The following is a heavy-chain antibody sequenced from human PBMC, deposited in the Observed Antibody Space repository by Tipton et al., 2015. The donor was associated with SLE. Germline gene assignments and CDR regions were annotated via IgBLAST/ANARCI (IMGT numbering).Heavy chain of an antibody. D-gene: IGHD2-15*01. Sequence: TLSLTCAVYGGSFSGYYWGWIRQPPGKGLEWIGSIYHSGSTYYNPSLKSRVTISVDTSKNQFSLKLSSVTAADTAVYYCARESLGYCSGGSCPSDWGQGTLVTVSS. CDR1: GGSFSGYY. V-gene: IGHV4-34*01. CDR2: IYHSGST. J-gene: IGHJ4*02. CDR3: ARESLGYCSGGSCPSD.